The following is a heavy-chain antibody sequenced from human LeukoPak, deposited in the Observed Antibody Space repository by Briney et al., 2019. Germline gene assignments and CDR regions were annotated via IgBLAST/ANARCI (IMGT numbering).Heavy chain of an antibody. CDR2: ISTYKGKT. Sequence: ASVKVSCKASGYTFANYGISWMRQAPGQGLEWMGWISTYKGKTIYARELQGRVIMTTDTSTSTAYMELRSLRSDDTAVYYCARDVEGTTDFDYWGQGTLVTVSS. CDR3: ARDVEGTTDFDY. V-gene: IGHV1-18*01. D-gene: IGHD1-7*01. J-gene: IGHJ4*02. CDR1: GYTFANYG.